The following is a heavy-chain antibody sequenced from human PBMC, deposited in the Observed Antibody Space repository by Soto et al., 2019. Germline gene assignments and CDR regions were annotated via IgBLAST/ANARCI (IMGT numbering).Heavy chain of an antibody. CDR2: ISGSGGST. Sequence: EVQLVESGGGLVKPGGSLRLSCAASGFTFNNYNMNWVRQAPGKGLEWVSAISGSGGSTYYADSVKGRFTISRDNSKNTLYRQMNSLRAEDTAVYYCAKDPDDGDYQDYWGQGTLVTVSS. V-gene: IGHV3-23*04. CDR3: AKDPDDGDYQDY. J-gene: IGHJ4*02. CDR1: GFTFNNYN. D-gene: IGHD4-17*01.